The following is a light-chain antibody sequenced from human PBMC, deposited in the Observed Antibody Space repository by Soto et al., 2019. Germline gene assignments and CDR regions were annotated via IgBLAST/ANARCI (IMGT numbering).Light chain of an antibody. V-gene: IGLV2-23*01. J-gene: IGLJ2*01. CDR2: EDI. CDR1: SSDIGRYNL. CDR3: CSDAGGASVV. Sequence: QSALTQPSSVSGSPGQSITISCTGTSSDIGRYNLFYWYQQHPGKTPKLIIYEDIDRPSGVSDRFSGSNSVNTASLTISGLQTEDEADYYTCSDAGGASVVFGGGTKVTVL.